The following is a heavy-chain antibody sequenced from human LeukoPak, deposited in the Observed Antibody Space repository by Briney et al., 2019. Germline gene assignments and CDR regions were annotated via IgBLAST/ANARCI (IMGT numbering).Heavy chain of an antibody. CDR1: GGTFSSYA. D-gene: IGHD2-15*01. CDR3: ARDPPRIVVVIAATNYYGMDV. Sequence: ASVKVPCKASGGTFSSYAISWVRQAPGQGLEWMGWISAYNGNTNYAQKLQGRVTMTTDTSTSTAYMELRSLRSDDTAVYYCARDPPRIVVVIAATNYYGMDVWGQGTTVTVSS. V-gene: IGHV1-18*01. J-gene: IGHJ6*02. CDR2: ISAYNGNT.